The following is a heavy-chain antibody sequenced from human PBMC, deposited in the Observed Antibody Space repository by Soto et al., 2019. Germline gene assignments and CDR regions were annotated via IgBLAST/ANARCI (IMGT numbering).Heavy chain of an antibody. CDR3: ARFPFDSNDWTNPRYFDI. CDR2: INHSGIT. V-gene: IGHV4-34*01. Sequence: QVQIQQWGAGLLKPAETLSLTCAVYGGSFSDYYWSWIRQPPGKGLECIGEINHSGITNYSPALKSRVTMSVDTSKNQFSLKLTSVTAADTALYYCARFPFDSNDWTNPRYFDIWGQGTLVTVSS. D-gene: IGHD3-22*01. J-gene: IGHJ4*02. CDR1: GGSFSDYY.